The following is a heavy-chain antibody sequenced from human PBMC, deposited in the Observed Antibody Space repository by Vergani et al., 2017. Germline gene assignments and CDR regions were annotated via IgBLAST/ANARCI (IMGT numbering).Heavy chain of an antibody. Sequence: QVQLVESGGGVVQPGGSLRLSCAASGFTFSRYGMDWVRQAPGKGLGWVAFIRYDGSNKYYADSVKGRFTISRDNSKNTLYLQMNSLRAEDAAVYYCAKAAMGLFDYWGQGTLVTVSS. CDR1: GFTFSRYG. D-gene: IGHD5-18*01. J-gene: IGHJ4*02. V-gene: IGHV3-30*02. CDR3: AKAAMGLFDY. CDR2: IRYDGSNK.